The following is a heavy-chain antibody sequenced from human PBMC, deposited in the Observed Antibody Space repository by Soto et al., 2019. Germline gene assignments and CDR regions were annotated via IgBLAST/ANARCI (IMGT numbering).Heavy chain of an antibody. D-gene: IGHD3-22*01. V-gene: IGHV1-69*13. CDR1: GYTFTSYA. Sequence: ASVKVSCKASGYTFTSYAISWVRQAPGQGLEWMGGIIPIFGTANYAQKFQGRVTITADESTSTAYMELSSLRSEDTAVYYCARTCYYDRKFDYWGQGTLVTVSS. J-gene: IGHJ4*02. CDR3: ARTCYYDRKFDY. CDR2: IIPIFGTA.